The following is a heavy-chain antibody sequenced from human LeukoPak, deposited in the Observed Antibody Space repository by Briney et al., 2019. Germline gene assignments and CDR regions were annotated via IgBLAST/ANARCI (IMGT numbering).Heavy chain of an antibody. D-gene: IGHD3-3*01. V-gene: IGHV3-43*02. J-gene: IGHJ6*03. Sequence: GGSLRLSCAASGFTFDDYAMHWVRQAPGKGLEWVSLISGDGGSTYYAGSVKGRFTISRDNSKNSLYLQMNSLRTEDTALYYCAKDSENYDSSYMDVWGKGTTVTVSS. CDR2: ISGDGGST. CDR3: AKDSENYDSSYMDV. CDR1: GFTFDDYA.